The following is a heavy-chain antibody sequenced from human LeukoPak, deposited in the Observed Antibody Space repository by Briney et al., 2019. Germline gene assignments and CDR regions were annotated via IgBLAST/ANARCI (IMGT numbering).Heavy chain of an antibody. CDR3: ARKGHGGFGAFDI. Sequence: SETLSLTCAVYGGSFSGYYWSWIRQPPGKGPEWIGEINHSGSTNYNPSLKSRVTISVDTSKNQFSLKLSSVTAADTAVYYCARKGHGGFGAFDIWGQGTMVTVSS. J-gene: IGHJ3*02. V-gene: IGHV4-34*01. CDR2: INHSGST. D-gene: IGHD3-16*01. CDR1: GGSFSGYY.